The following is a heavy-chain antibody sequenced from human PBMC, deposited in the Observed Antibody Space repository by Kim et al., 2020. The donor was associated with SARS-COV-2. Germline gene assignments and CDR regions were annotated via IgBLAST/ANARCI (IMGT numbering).Heavy chain of an antibody. CDR1: GGSISSYY. Sequence: SETLSLTCTVSGGSISSYYWSWIRQPPGKGLEWIGYIYYSGSTNYNPSLKSRVTISVDTSKNQFSLKLSSVTAADTAVYYCARVLETTVATKDYYGMDVWGPGTTVTVSS. CDR3: ARVLETTVATKDYYGMDV. J-gene: IGHJ6*02. CDR2: IYYSGST. V-gene: IGHV4-59*13. D-gene: IGHD4-17*01.